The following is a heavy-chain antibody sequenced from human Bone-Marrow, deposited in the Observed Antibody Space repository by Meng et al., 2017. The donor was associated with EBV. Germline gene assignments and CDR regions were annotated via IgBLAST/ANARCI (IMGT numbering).Heavy chain of an antibody. CDR1: GASISGSNW. CDR2: IWHGGNT. D-gene: IGHD5-24*01. Sequence: QVQLHESGPGLVNPSVTLSLTCAVSGASISGSNWWSWVRQATGKGLEWIGEIWHGGNTNYNPSLKSLVTISVDKSGNQFSLNLNSVTAADTAVYYCARGNAYNVPSFDYWGQGTLVTVSS. J-gene: IGHJ4*02. V-gene: IGHV4-4*02. CDR3: ARGNAYNVPSFDY.